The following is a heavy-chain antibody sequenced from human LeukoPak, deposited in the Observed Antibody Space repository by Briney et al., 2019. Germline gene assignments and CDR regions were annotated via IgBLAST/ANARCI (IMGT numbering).Heavy chain of an antibody. V-gene: IGHV3-73*01. D-gene: IGHD4-17*01. CDR1: GFTFSGSA. CDR2: IRSKANSYAT. J-gene: IGHJ4*02. CDR3: TTYGDSGGY. Sequence: GGSLRLPCAASGFTFSGSAMHWVRQASGKGLEWVGRIRSKANSYATAYAASVKGRFTISRDDSKNTAYLQMNSLKTEDTAVYYCTTYGDSGGYWGQGTLVTVSS.